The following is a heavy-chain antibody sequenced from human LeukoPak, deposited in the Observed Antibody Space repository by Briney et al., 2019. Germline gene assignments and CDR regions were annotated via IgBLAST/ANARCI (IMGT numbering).Heavy chain of an antibody. V-gene: IGHV3-23*01. CDR1: GFTFSSYA. Sequence: PGGSLRLSCEASGFTFSSYAMSWVRQAPGKGLEWVSAISGSGGSTYYADSVKGRFTISRDNSKNTLYLQMNSLRAEDTAVYYCAKDLRGGVGANPFDYWGQGTLVTVSS. J-gene: IGHJ4*02. D-gene: IGHD1-26*01. CDR3: AKDLRGGVGANPFDY. CDR2: ISGSGGST.